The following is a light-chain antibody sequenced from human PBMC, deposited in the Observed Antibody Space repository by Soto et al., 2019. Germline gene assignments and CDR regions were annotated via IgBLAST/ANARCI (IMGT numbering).Light chain of an antibody. CDR1: SRDVGNYKY. CDR3: FSYTSSGPYV. V-gene: IGLV2-14*01. CDR2: EVS. Sequence: QSLLSQPASVSGSPGESITISCTGTSRDVGNYKYVSWYQQHPGKAPKLMIYEVSNRPSGVSNRFSGSKSGNTASLTISGLQAEDETDYYCFSYTSSGPYVFGTGTKVTVL. J-gene: IGLJ1*01.